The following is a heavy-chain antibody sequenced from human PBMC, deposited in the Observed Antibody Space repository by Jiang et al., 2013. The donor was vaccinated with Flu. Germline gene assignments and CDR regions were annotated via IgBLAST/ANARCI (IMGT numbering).Heavy chain of an antibody. J-gene: IGHJ4*02. Sequence: SGAEVKKPGSSVKVSCKTSGTLFSSDAISWVRQAPGQGLEWMGGIIPVFGTAHYAQKFQGRVTISADDSANTAYMELMSLTSEDTAVYYCASAYARGAQGSYPCDHWGQGTLVTVSS. D-gene: IGHD2-2*01. CDR3: ASAYARGAQGSYPCDH. V-gene: IGHV1-69*01. CDR2: IIPVFGTA. CDR1: GTLFSSDA.